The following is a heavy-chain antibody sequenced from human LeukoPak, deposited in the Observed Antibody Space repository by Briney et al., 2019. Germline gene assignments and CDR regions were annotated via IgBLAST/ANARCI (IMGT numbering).Heavy chain of an antibody. CDR2: ISSGSSTI. V-gene: IGHV3-48*01. D-gene: IGHD3-3*01. J-gene: IGHJ4*02. CDR3: ARDVESGSYYEGY. CDR1: GFTLSIYS. Sequence: PGGSLRLSCAASGFTLSIYSMIWVRQAPGKGLEWVSFISSGSSTIYYADSVKGRFTISRDNAKNSLYLQMNSLRAEDTAVYYCARDVESGSYYEGYWGQGTLVTVSS.